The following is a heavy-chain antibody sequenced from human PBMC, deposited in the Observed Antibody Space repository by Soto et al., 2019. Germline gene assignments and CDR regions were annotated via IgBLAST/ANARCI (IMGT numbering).Heavy chain of an antibody. CDR3: ARGSGYYYWDDY. CDR1: GYTFTSYA. Sequence: QVPLVQSGAEEKQPGASVKVSCKASGYTFTSYAMHWVRQAPGQRLEWMGWINAGNGNTKYSQKFQGRVTITRDTSASTAYMELSSLRSEDTAVYYCARGSGYYYWDDYWGQGTLVTVSS. D-gene: IGHD3-22*01. J-gene: IGHJ4*02. CDR2: INAGNGNT. V-gene: IGHV1-3*05.